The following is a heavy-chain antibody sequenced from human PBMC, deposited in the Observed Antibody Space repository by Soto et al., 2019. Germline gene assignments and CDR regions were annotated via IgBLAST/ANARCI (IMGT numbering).Heavy chain of an antibody. D-gene: IGHD2-15*01. CDR2: ISGRGGNT. V-gene: IGHV3-23*01. J-gene: IGHJ4*02. CDR3: AKAGCSGGTCYLYYFDY. CDR1: GVTSSNDA. Sequence: PGRALRHSYTAAGVTSSNDAVSWVRQTRGKGLEWVSTISGRGGNTYYADSVKGRFTNSRDNSRNTLYLQMDSLRVEDSAVYSCAKAGCSGGTCYLYYFDYWGQGALVTVSS.